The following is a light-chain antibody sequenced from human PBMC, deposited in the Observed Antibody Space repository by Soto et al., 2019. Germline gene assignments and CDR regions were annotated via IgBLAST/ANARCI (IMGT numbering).Light chain of an antibody. Sequence: DIQMTQSPSTLSASVGDRVTITCRASQSISSWVAWYQQKPGKAPNLLITKASTLESGVPSRFSGSGTGTEFTLTINSLQPDDFATYYCQQYKSFLGTFSQGTKVEIK. CDR1: QSISSW. J-gene: IGKJ1*01. CDR3: QQYKSFLGT. V-gene: IGKV1-5*03. CDR2: KAS.